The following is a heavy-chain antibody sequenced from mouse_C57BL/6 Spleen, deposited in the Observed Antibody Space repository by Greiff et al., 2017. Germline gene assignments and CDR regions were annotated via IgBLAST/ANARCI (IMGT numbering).Heavy chain of an antibody. CDR3: ERWTYSNYDWYFDV. J-gene: IGHJ1*03. Sequence: VKLQQPGAELVRPGSSVKLSCKASGYTFTSYWMHWVKQRPIQGLEWIGNIDPSDSETHYNQKFKDKATLTVDKSSSTAYMQLSSLTSEDSAVYYCERWTYSNYDWYFDVWGTGTTVTVSS. CDR1: GYTFTSYW. CDR2: IDPSDSET. D-gene: IGHD2-5*01. V-gene: IGHV1-52*01.